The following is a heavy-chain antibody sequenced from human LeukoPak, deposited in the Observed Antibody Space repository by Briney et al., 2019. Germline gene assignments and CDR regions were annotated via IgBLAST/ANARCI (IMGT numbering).Heavy chain of an antibody. CDR1: GFTFSSYA. CDR2: ISYDGSNK. CDR3: AREPRMVGSSGSFDY. D-gene: IGHD1-26*01. J-gene: IGHJ4*02. V-gene: IGHV3-30*04. Sequence: QPGGSLRLSCAASGFTFSSYAMHWVRQAPGKGLEWVAVISYDGSNKYYADSVKGRFTISRDNSKNTLYLQMNSLRAEDTAVYYCAREPRMVGSSGSFDYWGQGTLVTVSS.